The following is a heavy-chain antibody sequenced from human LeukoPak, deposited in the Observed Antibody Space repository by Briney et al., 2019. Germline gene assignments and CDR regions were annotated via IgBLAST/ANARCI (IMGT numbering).Heavy chain of an antibody. CDR1: GGSISSYY. Sequence: SETLSLTCTVSGGSISSYYWSWIRQPPGKGLEWIGYIRYSGSTNYNPSLKSRVTISVDTSKNQFSLKLSSVTAADTAVYYCARVVVPAGWYFDLWGRGTLVTVSS. V-gene: IGHV4-59*01. CDR3: ARVVVPAGWYFDL. CDR2: IRYSGST. D-gene: IGHD2-2*01. J-gene: IGHJ2*01.